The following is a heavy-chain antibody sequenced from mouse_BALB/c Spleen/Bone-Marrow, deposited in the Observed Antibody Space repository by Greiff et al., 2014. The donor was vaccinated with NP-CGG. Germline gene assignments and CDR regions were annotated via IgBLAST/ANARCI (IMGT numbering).Heavy chain of an antibody. V-gene: IGHV14-3*02. CDR3: AAYYYGSSQFAY. CDR1: GFNIKDTY. D-gene: IGHD1-1*01. Sequence: EVQLQQSGAELVKPGASVKLSCTASGFNIKDTYMHWVKQRPEQGLEWIGRIDPANGNTKYDPKFQGKATITADTSSKTAYLQLSSLTSEDTAVYYCAAYYYGSSQFAYWGQGTLVTVSA. CDR2: IDPANGNT. J-gene: IGHJ3*01.